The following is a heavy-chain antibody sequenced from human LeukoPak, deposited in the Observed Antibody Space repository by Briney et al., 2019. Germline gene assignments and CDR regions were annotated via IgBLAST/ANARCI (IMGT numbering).Heavy chain of an antibody. V-gene: IGHV4-4*02. Sequence: SGTLSLTCAVSGGSISSSSWWSWVRQPPGKGLEWIGEISHSGSTNYNPSLKSRVTMSVDKSKNHFSLKLSSVTAADTAVYYCARVGSTALFDPWGQGTLVTVSS. CDR1: GGSISSSSW. CDR3: ARVGSTALFDP. D-gene: IGHD3-10*01. CDR2: ISHSGST. J-gene: IGHJ5*02.